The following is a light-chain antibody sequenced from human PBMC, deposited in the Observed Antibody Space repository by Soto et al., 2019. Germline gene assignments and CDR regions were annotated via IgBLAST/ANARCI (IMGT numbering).Light chain of an antibody. CDR1: NSNIGSNY. Sequence: QSVLTQPPSVSGTPGQRVTISCAGTNSNIGSNYVYWYQQFPGTAPKLLTYTSNKRPSVVTDRFSGSKSGTSASLAITGLRYEDEADYFCEAWYYPVILNDVFGGGTKITVL. J-gene: IGLJ2*01. CDR2: TSN. CDR3: EAWYYPVILNDV. V-gene: IGLV1-47*02.